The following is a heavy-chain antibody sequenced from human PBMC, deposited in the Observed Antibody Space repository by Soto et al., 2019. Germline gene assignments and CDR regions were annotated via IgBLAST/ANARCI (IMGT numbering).Heavy chain of an antibody. Sequence: ASVKVSCKASGYTFTSYGISWVRQAPGQGLEWMGWINAYSGNTNYAQKLQGRVTMTTDTSTSTAYMELRSLRSDDTAVYYCARGNHRWLQLWYFDLWGRGTLVTVSS. D-gene: IGHD5-12*01. CDR2: INAYSGNT. CDR1: GYTFTSYG. J-gene: IGHJ2*01. CDR3: ARGNHRWLQLWYFDL. V-gene: IGHV1-18*01.